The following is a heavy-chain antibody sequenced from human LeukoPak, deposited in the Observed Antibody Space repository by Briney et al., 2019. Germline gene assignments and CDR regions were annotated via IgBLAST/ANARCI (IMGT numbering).Heavy chain of an antibody. CDR2: ISYDGSSK. CDR1: GFTFSTYA. Sequence: GGSLRLSCAASGFTFSTYAMHWVRQAPGKGLEWVAVISYDGSSKYYADSVKGRFTISRDNSKNPLYLQMNSLRAEDTAVYYCAKVPVGMVGDYFDYWGQGTLVTVSS. J-gene: IGHJ4*02. CDR3: AKVPVGMVGDYFDY. V-gene: IGHV3-30*04. D-gene: IGHD3-10*02.